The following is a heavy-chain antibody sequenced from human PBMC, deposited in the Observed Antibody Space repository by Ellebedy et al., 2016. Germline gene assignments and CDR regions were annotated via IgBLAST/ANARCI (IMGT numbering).Heavy chain of an antibody. Sequence: GESLKISCTGSGYSFASYWIGWVRQMPGKGLEWMGIIFPGDSDTKYSPSFQGQVTISADKSISTAYLQWSSLKASDTAIYYCARHNSPAYSSGWYADFWGQGTLVTVSS. CDR2: IFPGDSDT. V-gene: IGHV5-51*01. J-gene: IGHJ4*02. CDR1: GYSFASYW. D-gene: IGHD6-19*01. CDR3: ARHNSPAYSSGWYADF.